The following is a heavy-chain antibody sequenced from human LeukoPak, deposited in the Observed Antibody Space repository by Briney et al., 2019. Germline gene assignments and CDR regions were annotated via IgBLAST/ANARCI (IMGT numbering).Heavy chain of an antibody. Sequence: GGSLRLSCAASGFTFSSYAMSWVRQAPGKGLEWVSAISGSGGSTYYAGSVKGRFTISRDNSKNTLYLQMNSLRAEDTAVYYCAKASLGYCSGGSCYAYGMDVWGQGTTVTVSS. CDR2: ISGSGGST. D-gene: IGHD2-15*01. CDR1: GFTFSSYA. V-gene: IGHV3-23*01. CDR3: AKASLGYCSGGSCYAYGMDV. J-gene: IGHJ6*02.